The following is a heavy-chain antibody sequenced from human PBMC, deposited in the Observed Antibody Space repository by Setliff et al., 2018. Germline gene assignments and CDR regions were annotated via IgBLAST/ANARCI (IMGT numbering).Heavy chain of an antibody. CDR3: AREGVDIRSSTDYRYYMDV. D-gene: IGHD5-12*01. J-gene: IGHJ6*03. V-gene: IGHV1-24*01. CDR1: GSTVTESS. CDR2: FDPEDGER. Sequence: ASVKVSCKVSGSTVTESSMHWVRQAPGKGLEWMGGFDPEDGERIYAQHFQGRLTMTEDTSTDTAYMELSSLRTEDTAVYYCAREGVDIRSSTDYRYYMDVWGKGTTVTVSS.